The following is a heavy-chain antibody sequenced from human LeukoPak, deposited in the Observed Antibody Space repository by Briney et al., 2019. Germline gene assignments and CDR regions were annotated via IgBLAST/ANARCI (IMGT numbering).Heavy chain of an antibody. Sequence: PGGSLRLSCAASGFTFSSYAMSWVRQAPGKGLEWVSTISGNGGSTYYADSVKGRFTISRDNSKNTLYLQMNSLRAEDTAVYYCARDGYSFGHDFDYWGQGTLVTVSS. J-gene: IGHJ4*02. CDR3: ARDGYSFGHDFDY. CDR1: GFTFSSYA. CDR2: ISGNGGST. V-gene: IGHV3-23*01. D-gene: IGHD5-18*01.